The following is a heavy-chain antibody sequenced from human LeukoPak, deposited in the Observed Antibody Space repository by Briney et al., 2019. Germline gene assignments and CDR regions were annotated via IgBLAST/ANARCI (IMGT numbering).Heavy chain of an antibody. CDR1: GFTFSSYA. D-gene: IGHD3-10*01. V-gene: IGHV3-23*01. CDR3: AKDDAWLRFGE. Sequence: GGSPRLSCAASGFTFSSYAMSWVRQAPGKGLQWVSAISGSGGSTYYADSVKGRFTISRDNSKNTLYLEVISLTAEDTAVYYCAKDDAWLRFGEWSQGTLVTVSS. CDR2: ISGSGGST. J-gene: IGHJ4*02.